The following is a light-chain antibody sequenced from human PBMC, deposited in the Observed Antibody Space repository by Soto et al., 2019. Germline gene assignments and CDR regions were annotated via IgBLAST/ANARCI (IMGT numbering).Light chain of an antibody. V-gene: IGLV2-14*03. CDR1: SSDVGGYNY. J-gene: IGLJ3*02. Sequence: QSVLTQPACVSGSPGQSITISCTGTSSDVGGYNYVSWYQHHPGKAPKLMIYDVTNRPSGVSNRFSGSKSGNTASLTISGLQAEDEADYYCTSYTTSSPYLVFGGGTKLTVL. CDR2: DVT. CDR3: TSYTTSSPYLV.